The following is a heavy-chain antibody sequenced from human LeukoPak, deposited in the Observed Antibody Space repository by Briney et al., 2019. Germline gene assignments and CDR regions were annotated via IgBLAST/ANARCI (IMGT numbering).Heavy chain of an antibody. V-gene: IGHV4-34*01. J-gene: IGHJ4*02. CDR2: INHSGST. D-gene: IGHD6-6*01. CDR1: GGSFSGYY. Sequence: SETLSLTCAVYGGSFSGYYWSWIRQPPGKGLEWIGEINHSGSTNYNPSLKSRVTISVDTSKNQFSLKLSSVTAADTAVYYCARVLVHSSSPHFDYWGQGTLVTVSS. CDR3: ARVLVHSSSPHFDY.